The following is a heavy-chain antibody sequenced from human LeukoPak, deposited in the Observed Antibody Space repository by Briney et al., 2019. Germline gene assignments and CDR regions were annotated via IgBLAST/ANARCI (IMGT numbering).Heavy chain of an antibody. J-gene: IGHJ4*02. D-gene: IGHD6-13*01. Sequence: SETLSLTCTVSGGSISSYYWSWIRQPPGKGLEWMGYIYYTGSTTYNPSLKSRVTISVDTSKNQFSLKLTSVTAADTAVYYCARGPAAGIDTGHYDYWGQGTLVTVSS. CDR1: GGSISSYY. CDR3: ARGPAAGIDTGHYDY. CDR2: IYYTGST. V-gene: IGHV4-59*01.